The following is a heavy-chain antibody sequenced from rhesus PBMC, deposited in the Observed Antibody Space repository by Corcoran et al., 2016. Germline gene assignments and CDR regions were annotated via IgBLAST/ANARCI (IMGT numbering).Heavy chain of an antibody. D-gene: IGHD6-25*01. J-gene: IGHJ4*01. CDR2: IYGSSTST. Sequence: QVQLQESGPGLVKPSETLSLTCAVSGGSISDSYRWSWIRQPPGKGLEWIGYIYGSSTSTNYNPSLKSRVTISKDTSKNQFSLKLSSVTAADTAVYYCARSIAAADFDYWGQGVLVTVSS. CDR1: GGSISDSYR. V-gene: IGHV4S10*01. CDR3: ARSIAAADFDY.